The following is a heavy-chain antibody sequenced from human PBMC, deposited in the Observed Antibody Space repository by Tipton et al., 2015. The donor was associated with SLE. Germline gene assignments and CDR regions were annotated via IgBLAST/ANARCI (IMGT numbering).Heavy chain of an antibody. Sequence: SLRLSCAASGFTFSSYAMHWVRQAPGKGLEWVAVIWNDGSKGYYADSVKGRFTISRDNSKNTVYLQMGRLRPEDTAVYYCAKDPGMTTVTSYGMDVWGQGTTVTVSS. D-gene: IGHD4-17*01. V-gene: IGHV3-30*18. J-gene: IGHJ6*02. CDR1: GFTFSSYA. CDR3: AKDPGMTTVTSYGMDV. CDR2: IWNDGSKG.